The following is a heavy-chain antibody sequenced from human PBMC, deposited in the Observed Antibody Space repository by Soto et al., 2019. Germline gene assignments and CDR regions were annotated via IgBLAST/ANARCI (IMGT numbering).Heavy chain of an antibody. CDR1: GYTFTSYG. CDR3: ARDSPGIVGATTGFDY. CDR2: ISAYNGNT. D-gene: IGHD1-26*01. V-gene: IGHV1-18*01. J-gene: IGHJ4*02. Sequence: ASVKVSCKASGYTFTSYGISWVRQAPGQGLEWMGWISAYNGNTNYAQKLQGRVTTTTDTSTGTAYMELRSLRSDDTAVYYCARDSPGIVGATTGFDYWGQGALVTVSS.